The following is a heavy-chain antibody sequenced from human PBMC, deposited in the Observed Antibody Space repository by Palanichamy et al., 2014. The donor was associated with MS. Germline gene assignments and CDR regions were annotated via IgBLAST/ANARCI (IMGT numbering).Heavy chain of an antibody. D-gene: IGHD3-3*01. V-gene: IGHV4-31*03. Sequence: QVQLQGNRGPGLVKPSQTLSLTCSVSGGSINRDGHYWSWLRQHPVKGLEWIGYVYHTGATHHNPSFQGRVAISVETSKNQFSLTVTSVTAADTAVYFCARSQDYDFWSGANSWFDPWGQGILVTVSS. CDR2: VYHTGAT. CDR3: ARSQDYDFWSGANSWFDP. CDR1: GGSINRDGHY. J-gene: IGHJ5*02.